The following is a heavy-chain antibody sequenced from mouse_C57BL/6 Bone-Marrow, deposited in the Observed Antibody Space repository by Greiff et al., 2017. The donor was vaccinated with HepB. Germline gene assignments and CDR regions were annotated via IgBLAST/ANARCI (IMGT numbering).Heavy chain of an antibody. D-gene: IGHD1-1*01. Sequence: DVKLVESGTVLARPGASVKMSCKTSGYTFTSYWMHWVKQRPGQGLEWIGAIYPGNSDTSYNQKFKGKAKLTAVTSASTAYMELSSLTNEDSAVYYCTSHYYGSSRAWFAYWGQGTLVTVSA. CDR3: TSHYYGSSRAWFAY. CDR1: GYTFTSYW. CDR2: IYPGNSDT. V-gene: IGHV1-5*01. J-gene: IGHJ3*01.